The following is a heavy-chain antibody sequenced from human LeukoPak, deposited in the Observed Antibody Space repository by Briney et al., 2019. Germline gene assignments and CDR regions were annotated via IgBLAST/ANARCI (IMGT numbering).Heavy chain of an antibody. Sequence: SETLSLTCTVSGGSISSYYWSWIRQPPGKGLEGIGYIYYSGSTNYNPPLKSRVTISVDTSKNQFSLKLSSVTAADTAVYYCARHGNPYCGGDCYRGEFDYWGQGTLVTVSS. CDR3: ARHGNPYCGGDCYRGEFDY. V-gene: IGHV4-59*08. J-gene: IGHJ4*02. CDR2: IYYSGST. D-gene: IGHD2-21*02. CDR1: GGSISSYY.